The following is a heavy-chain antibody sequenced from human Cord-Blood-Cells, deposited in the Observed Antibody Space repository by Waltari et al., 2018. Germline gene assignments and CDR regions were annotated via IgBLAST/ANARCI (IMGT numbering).Heavy chain of an antibody. CDR1: GYTFIGYD. D-gene: IGHD3-3*01. V-gene: IGHV1-2*04. CDR2: DNPNSGGT. J-gene: IGHJ4*02. Sequence: QVQLVQSGAEVKKPGASVKVSCKASGYTFIGYDMHWVRQAPGQGLEWRGWDNPNSGGTNYAQKCQGWVTMTRDTSISTAYMELSRLRSDDTAVYYCATQLEAAYYFDYWGQGTLVTVSS. CDR3: ATQLEAAYYFDY.